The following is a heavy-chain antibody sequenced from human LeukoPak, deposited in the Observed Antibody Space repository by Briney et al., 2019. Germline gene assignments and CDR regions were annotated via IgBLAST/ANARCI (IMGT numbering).Heavy chain of an antibody. CDR3: AINCGGDCYHDY. V-gene: IGHV4-34*01. CDR2: IYHSGST. D-gene: IGHD2-21*02. J-gene: IGHJ4*02. Sequence: SETLSLTCTVSGGSISSYYWSWVRQPPGKGLEWIGEIYHSGSTNYNPSLKSRVTISVDKSKNQFSLKLSSVTAADTAVYYCAINCGGDCYHDYWGQGTLVTVSS. CDR1: GGSISSYY.